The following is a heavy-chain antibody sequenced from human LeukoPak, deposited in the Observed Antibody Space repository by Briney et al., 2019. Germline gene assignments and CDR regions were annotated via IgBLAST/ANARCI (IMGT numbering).Heavy chain of an antibody. Sequence: GGSLRLSCAASGFIFSSYSMTWVRQTPGKGLEWVSTIRTKDIYIYYADSVKGRLTISRDNAKSSLFLQMNSLRAEDTAVYYCVRGDFVAVAGPWGQGTPVTVSS. CDR1: GFIFSSYS. D-gene: IGHD6-19*01. CDR3: VRGDFVAVAGP. CDR2: IRTKDIYI. J-gene: IGHJ4*02. V-gene: IGHV3-21*01.